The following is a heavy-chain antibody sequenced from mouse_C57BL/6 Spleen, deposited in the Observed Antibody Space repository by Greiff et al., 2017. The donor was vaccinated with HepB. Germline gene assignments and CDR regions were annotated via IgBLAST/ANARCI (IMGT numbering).Heavy chain of an antibody. CDR1: GYTFTDYE. Sequence: QVQLKESGAELVRPGASVTLSCKASGYTFTDYEMHWVKQTPVHGLEWIGAIDPETGGTAYNQKFKGKAILTADKSSSPAYMELRSLTSEDSAVYYCTKTAQATSAWFAYWGQGTLVTVSA. CDR2: IDPETGGT. V-gene: IGHV1-15*01. J-gene: IGHJ3*01. D-gene: IGHD3-2*02. CDR3: TKTAQATSAWFAY.